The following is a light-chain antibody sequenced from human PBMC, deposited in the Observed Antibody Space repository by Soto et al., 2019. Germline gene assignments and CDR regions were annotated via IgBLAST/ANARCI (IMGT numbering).Light chain of an antibody. V-gene: IGLV2-8*01. CDR3: NSYGGRNNYV. CDR2: EVS. J-gene: IGLJ1*01. CDR1: SSDVGNYDY. Sequence: QSVLTQPPSASGSPGQSVTISCTGTSSDVGNYDYVSWYQQHPGKAPKLIIYEVSYRPSGVPNRFSGSKSGNTASLTVSGLQPEDEADSYCNSYGGRNNYVFGTGTKVTVL.